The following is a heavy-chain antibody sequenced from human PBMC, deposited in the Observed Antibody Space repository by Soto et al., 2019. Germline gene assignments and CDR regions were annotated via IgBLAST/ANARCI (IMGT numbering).Heavy chain of an antibody. Sequence: EVQLVESGGGLVQPGGSLRLSCAASGFTFSSYAMHWVRQAPGKGLEYVSAISSNGGSTYYANSVKGRFTIPRDNSKNTLYLQMGSLRAEDMAVYYCVRDVLGGRYSMDVWGQGTTVTVSS. CDR2: ISSNGGST. CDR3: VRDVLGGRYSMDV. V-gene: IGHV3-64*01. J-gene: IGHJ6*03. D-gene: IGHD1-26*01. CDR1: GFTFSSYA.